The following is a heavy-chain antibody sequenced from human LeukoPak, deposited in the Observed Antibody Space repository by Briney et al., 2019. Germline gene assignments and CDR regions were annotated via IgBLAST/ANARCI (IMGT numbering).Heavy chain of an antibody. CDR3: ARDLGGYSYGSHFDY. CDR1: GFTFSRYS. D-gene: IGHD5-18*01. CDR2: ITTCSSYI. Sequence: GGSLRLSCAASGFTFSRYSLNWVRQAPGKGLEWVSSITTCSSYIYYADSVKGRFTISRDNARNSLYLHMNSLRAEDTAVYYCARDLGGYSYGSHFDYWGQGTLVTVSS. V-gene: IGHV3-21*01. J-gene: IGHJ4*02.